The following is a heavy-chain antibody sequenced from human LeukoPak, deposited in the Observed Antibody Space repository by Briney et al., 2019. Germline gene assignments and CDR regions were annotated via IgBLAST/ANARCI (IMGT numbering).Heavy chain of an antibody. CDR3: AKGSYYYGSGSTHFDY. J-gene: IGHJ4*02. CDR2: ISGSGGST. Sequence: PGGSLRLSCAASGFTFSSYAMSWVRQAPGKGLEWVSAISGSGGSTYYADSVKGRFTISRDNSKNTLYLQMNSLRAEDTAVYYCAKGSYYYGSGSTHFDYWGQGTLVTVSS. V-gene: IGHV3-23*01. D-gene: IGHD3-10*01. CDR1: GFTFSSYA.